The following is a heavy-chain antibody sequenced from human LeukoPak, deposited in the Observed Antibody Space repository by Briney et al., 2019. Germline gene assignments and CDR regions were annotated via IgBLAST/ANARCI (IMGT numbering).Heavy chain of an antibody. D-gene: IGHD6-13*01. V-gene: IGHV3-23*01. CDR3: AKGNKVAAAGYYYYGMDV. J-gene: IGHJ6*02. CDR2: ISGSGDST. Sequence: PGGSLRLSCAASGITFRSDVMSWVRQAPGKGLEWVSGISGSGDSTYYADSVEGRFTISRDNSENTLYLQMNSLRAEDTAVYYCAKGNKVAAAGYYYYGMDVWGQGTTVTVSS. CDR1: GITFRSDV.